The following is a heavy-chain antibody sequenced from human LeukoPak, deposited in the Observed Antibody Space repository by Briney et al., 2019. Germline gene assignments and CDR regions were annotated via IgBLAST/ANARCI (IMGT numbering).Heavy chain of an antibody. CDR1: GDSISTSNSY. J-gene: IGHJ3*02. Sequence: TLSLTCTVSGDSISTSNSYWGWIRQPPGRALEWLALIYWDDDKRYSPSLKSRLTITKDTSKNQVVLTMTNMDPVDTATYYCAHMVYCTNGVCYARNAFDIWGQGTMVTVSS. CDR2: IYWDDDK. CDR3: AHMVYCTNGVCYARNAFDI. D-gene: IGHD2-8*01. V-gene: IGHV2-5*02.